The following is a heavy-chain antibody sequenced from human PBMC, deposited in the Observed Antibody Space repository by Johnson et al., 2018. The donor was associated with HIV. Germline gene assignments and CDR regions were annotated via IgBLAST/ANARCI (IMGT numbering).Heavy chain of an antibody. CDR3: SRDVVQGIAVAGTTFSAFDI. CDR2: ISYDGSNK. Sequence: QVQLVESGGGVVQPGRSLRLSCAASGFTFSRYGMHWVRQAPGKGLEWVAVISYDGSNKYYADSVKGRFTISRDNSKNTLYLQMNSLRAEDTAVYYCSRDVVQGIAVAGTTFSAFDIWGQGTKVTVSS. V-gene: IGHV3-30*03. J-gene: IGHJ3*02. CDR1: GFTFSRYG. D-gene: IGHD6-19*01.